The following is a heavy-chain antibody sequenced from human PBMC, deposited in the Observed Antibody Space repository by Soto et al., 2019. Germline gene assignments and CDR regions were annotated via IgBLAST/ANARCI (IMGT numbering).Heavy chain of an antibody. CDR1: GFTFGDYA. V-gene: IGHV3-9*01. J-gene: IGHJ4*02. CDR2: ISWNSGTL. D-gene: IGHD4-17*01. CDR3: AKTATDGNFYRSEFDY. Sequence: EVQLVESGGGLVQPGRSLRLSCATSGFTFGDYAMHWVRLAPGKGLEWVSGISWNSGTLDYADSVKGRFTISRDNAKNSLYLQMNSLRAEDTAFYYCAKTATDGNFYRSEFDYRGQGTLVTVSS.